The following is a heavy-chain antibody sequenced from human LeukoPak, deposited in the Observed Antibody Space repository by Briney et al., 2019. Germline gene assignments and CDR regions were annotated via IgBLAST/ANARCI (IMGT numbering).Heavy chain of an antibody. CDR3: ARGYGSGSYYNYPHDY. CDR1: GYTFTSYD. CDR2: MNPNSGNT. V-gene: IGHV1-8*01. D-gene: IGHD3-10*01. Sequence: ASVKVSCKASGYTFTSYDINWVRQATGQGLEWMGWMNPNSGNTGYARKFQGRVTMTRNTSISTAYMELSSLRSEDTAVYYCARGYGSGSYYNYPHDYWGQGTLVTVSS. J-gene: IGHJ4*02.